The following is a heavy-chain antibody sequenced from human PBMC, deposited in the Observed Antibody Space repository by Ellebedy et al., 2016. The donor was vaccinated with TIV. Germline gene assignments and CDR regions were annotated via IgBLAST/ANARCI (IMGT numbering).Heavy chain of an antibody. V-gene: IGHV3-30*18. Sequence: GESLKISXAASGFIFSSYGMHWVHQAPGKGLEWVAVISYDGSFKYYADSVKGRFTISRDNSKNTLYLQMNSLRAEDTAVYYCAKGPPELFNMVRGVVWGQGTLVTVSS. CDR2: ISYDGSFK. CDR1: GFIFSSYG. J-gene: IGHJ4*02. D-gene: IGHD3-10*01. CDR3: AKGPPELFNMVRGVV.